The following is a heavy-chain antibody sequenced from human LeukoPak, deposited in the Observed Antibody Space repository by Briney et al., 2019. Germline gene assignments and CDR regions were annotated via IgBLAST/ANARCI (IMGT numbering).Heavy chain of an antibody. CDR2: IYYSGST. Sequence: SETLSLTCTVSGGSISSYYWSWIRQPPGKGLEWIRYIYYSGSTNYNPSLKSRVTISVDTSKNQFSLKLSSVTAADTAVYYCAREGRDGYNLWRRPIDYWGQGTLVTVSS. D-gene: IGHD5-24*01. V-gene: IGHV4-59*01. J-gene: IGHJ4*02. CDR3: AREGRDGYNLWRRPIDY. CDR1: GGSISSYY.